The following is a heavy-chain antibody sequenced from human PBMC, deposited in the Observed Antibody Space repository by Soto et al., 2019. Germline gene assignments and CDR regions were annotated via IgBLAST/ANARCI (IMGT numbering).Heavy chain of an antibody. CDR2: VNAGNGNT. D-gene: IGHD2-2*02. J-gene: IGHJ6*02. Sequence: QVQLVQSGAEVKKPGASVKVSCKASGYTFTSYAMHWVRQAPGQRLEWMGWVNAGNGNTKYSQKFQGRVTITRDTSASTAYMELSSLRSEDTAVYYCARSRRGDIVVVPAAIHAYDGMDVGGQGTTVTVSS. CDR1: GYTFTSYA. V-gene: IGHV1-3*01. CDR3: ARSRRGDIVVVPAAIHAYDGMDV.